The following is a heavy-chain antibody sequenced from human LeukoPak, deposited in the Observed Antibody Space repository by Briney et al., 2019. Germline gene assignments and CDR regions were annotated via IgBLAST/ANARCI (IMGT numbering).Heavy chain of an antibody. Sequence: GVSLRLSCAASGFTFSSYSMHWVRQAPGKGLEWVALISYDGSNKYYADSVKGRFTISRDNSKNTLYLQMNSLRAEDTALYYCARDQGYSSGHSFDYWGQGTLVTVSS. CDR3: ARDQGYSSGHSFDY. D-gene: IGHD5-18*01. J-gene: IGHJ4*02. V-gene: IGHV3-30*04. CDR2: ISYDGSNK. CDR1: GFTFSSYS.